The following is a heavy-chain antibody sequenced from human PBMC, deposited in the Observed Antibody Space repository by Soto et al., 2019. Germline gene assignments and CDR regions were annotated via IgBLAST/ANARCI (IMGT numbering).Heavy chain of an antibody. CDR1: GFTFTSSA. CDR2: IVVGSGNT. J-gene: IGHJ4*02. V-gene: IGHV1-58*01. D-gene: IGHD1-26*01. Sequence: ASVKVSCKASGFTFTSSAVQWVRQARGQRLEWIGWIVVGSGNTNYAQKFQERVTITRDMSTSTAYMELSSLRSEDTAVYYCAADQGGSFDFDYWGQGTLVTVSS. CDR3: AADQGGSFDFDY.